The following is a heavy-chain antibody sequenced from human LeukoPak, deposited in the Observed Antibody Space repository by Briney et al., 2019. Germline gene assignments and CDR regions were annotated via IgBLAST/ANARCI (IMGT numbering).Heavy chain of an antibody. CDR3: AKGSKEVLFTRDHYMDV. J-gene: IGHJ6*03. V-gene: IGHV3-30*02. CDR1: GFTFSSYA. D-gene: IGHD3-3*01. Sequence: GGSLRLSCAASGFTFSSYAMHWVRQAPGKGLEWVTFIRYDGSNKYYADSVKGRFTISRDNSKNTLYLQMNSQRAEDTAVYYCAKGSKEVLFTRDHYMDVWGKGTTVTISS. CDR2: IRYDGSNK.